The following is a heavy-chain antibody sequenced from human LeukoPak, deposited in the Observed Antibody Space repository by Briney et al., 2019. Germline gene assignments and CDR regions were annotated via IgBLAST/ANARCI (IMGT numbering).Heavy chain of an antibody. Sequence: ASVKVSCKASGSTFTSYYMHWVRQAPGQGLEWMGIINPSGGSTSYAQKFQGRVTMTRDMSTSTVYMELSSLRSEDTAVYYCARDAAGYSSSTPGDYYYYYMDVWGKGTTVTVSS. CDR2: INPSGGST. CDR3: ARDAAGYSSSTPGDYYYYYMDV. V-gene: IGHV1-46*01. J-gene: IGHJ6*03. CDR1: GSTFTSYY. D-gene: IGHD6-13*01.